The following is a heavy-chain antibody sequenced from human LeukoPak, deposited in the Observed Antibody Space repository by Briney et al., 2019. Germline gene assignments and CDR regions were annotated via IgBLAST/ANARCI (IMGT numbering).Heavy chain of an antibody. CDR1: GYSISSGYY. CDR2: IYHSGST. Sequence: SETLSLACTVSGYSISSGYYWAWIRQPPGKGLEWLGNIYHSGSTYYNPSLKSRVTISVDTSKNQFSLKLSSVTAADTAVYYCARGYSNVLRYFDWLRRGNWFDPWGQGTLVTVSS. V-gene: IGHV4-38-2*02. D-gene: IGHD3-9*01. J-gene: IGHJ5*02. CDR3: ARGYSNVLRYFDWLRRGNWFDP.